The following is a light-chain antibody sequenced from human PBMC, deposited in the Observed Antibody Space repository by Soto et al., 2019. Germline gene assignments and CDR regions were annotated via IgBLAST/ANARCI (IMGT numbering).Light chain of an antibody. CDR2: GTS. CDR3: QQYGSSIT. Sequence: IVMTQSPATLSVSPWERATLSCRASQSVPRSYLAWYQQKPGQAPRLLIYGTSSRATGIPDRFSGSGSGTDFTLTISRLEPEDIAVFYCQQYGSSITFGQGTRLEIK. V-gene: IGKV3-20*01. CDR1: QSVPRSY. J-gene: IGKJ5*01.